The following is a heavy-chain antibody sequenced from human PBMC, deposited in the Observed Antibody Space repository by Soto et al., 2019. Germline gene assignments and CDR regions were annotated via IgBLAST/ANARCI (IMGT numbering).Heavy chain of an antibody. CDR1: GGSISSSNW. J-gene: IGHJ3*02. V-gene: IGHV4-4*02. D-gene: IGHD3-22*01. Sequence: SETLSLTCAVSGGSISSSNWWSWVRQPPGKGLEWIGEIYHSGSTNYNPSLKSRVTISVDKSKNQFSLKLSSVTAADTAVYYCARSAYYYDSSGYYSGRRAFDIWGQGTMVTVSS. CDR3: ARSAYYYDSSGYYSGRRAFDI. CDR2: IYHSGST.